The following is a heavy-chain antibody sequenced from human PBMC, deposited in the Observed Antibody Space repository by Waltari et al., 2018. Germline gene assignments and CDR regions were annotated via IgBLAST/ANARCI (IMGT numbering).Heavy chain of an antibody. CDR1: GGSFSCYY. V-gene: IGHV4-34*01. CDR3: ARATLMITFGGVIVHYYYYGMDV. J-gene: IGHJ6*02. D-gene: IGHD3-16*02. Sequence: QVQLQRWGAGLLKPSETLSLTCPVYGGSFSCYYLSWIRQPPGTGLEWLGEINHSGSTNYNPSLKSRVTISVETTKKQSSLKLIYVTGADTAVYYCARATLMITFGGVIVHYYYYGMDVWGQGTTVTVSS. CDR2: INHSGST.